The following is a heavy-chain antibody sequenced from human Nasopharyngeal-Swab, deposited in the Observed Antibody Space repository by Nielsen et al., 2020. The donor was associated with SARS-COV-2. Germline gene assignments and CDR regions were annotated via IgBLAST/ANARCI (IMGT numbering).Heavy chain of an antibody. CDR1: GGSFSSYY. J-gene: IGHJ4*02. CDR2: INHGRGT. CDR3: ARGRQQWLIYDY. D-gene: IGHD6-19*01. V-gene: IGHV4-34*01. Sequence: SETLSLTCAVYGGSFSSYYWTWIRQPPGKGLEWIGEINHGRGTNYNPSLKSRVTISVDTSKNQFSLNLSSVTAADTAVYYCARGRQQWLIYDYWGQGTLVTVSS.